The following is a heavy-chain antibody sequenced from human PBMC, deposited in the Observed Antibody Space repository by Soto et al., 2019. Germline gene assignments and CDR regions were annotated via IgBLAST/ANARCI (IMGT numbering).Heavy chain of an antibody. Sequence: GGSLTLSCAASGFTFSSYAMSWVRQAPGKGLEWVSAISGSGGSTYYADSVKGRFTISRDNSKNTLYLQMNSLRAEDTAVYYCAKMKDSSGWSNFDYWGQGTLVTVSS. D-gene: IGHD6-19*01. CDR2: ISGSGGST. CDR3: AKMKDSSGWSNFDY. V-gene: IGHV3-23*01. CDR1: GFTFSSYA. J-gene: IGHJ4*02.